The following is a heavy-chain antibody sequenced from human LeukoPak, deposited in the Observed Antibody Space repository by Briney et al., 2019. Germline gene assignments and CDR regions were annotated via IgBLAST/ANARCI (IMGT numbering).Heavy chain of an antibody. Sequence: GGSLRLSCAASGFTFSNAWMSWVRQAPGKGLEWVANIIQDGSEKYYVDSVKGRFTISRDNAKNSLYLQMNNLRAEDTAVYYCARPKGVRGFPLDYWGQGTLVTVSS. J-gene: IGHJ4*02. CDR2: IIQDGSEK. CDR1: GFTFSNAW. CDR3: ARPKGVRGFPLDY. V-gene: IGHV3-7*01. D-gene: IGHD3-10*01.